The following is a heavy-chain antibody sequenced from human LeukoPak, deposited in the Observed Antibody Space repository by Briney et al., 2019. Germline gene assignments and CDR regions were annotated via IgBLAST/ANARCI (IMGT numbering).Heavy chain of an antibody. CDR2: ISYDGSNK. V-gene: IGHV3-30-3*01. CDR3: ATNEVSDYYGSGSYYPFDY. Sequence: PGRSLRLSCAASGFTFSSYAMHWVRQPPGKGLEWVAVISYDGSNKYYADSVKGRFTICRDNSKNTLYLQMNSLRAEDTAVYYCATNEVSDYYGSGSYYPFDYWGQGTLVTVSS. D-gene: IGHD3-10*01. CDR1: GFTFSSYA. J-gene: IGHJ4*02.